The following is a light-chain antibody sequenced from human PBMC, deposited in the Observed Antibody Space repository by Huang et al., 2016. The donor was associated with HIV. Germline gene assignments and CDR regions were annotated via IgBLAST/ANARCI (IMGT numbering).Light chain of an antibody. J-gene: IGKJ1*01. CDR1: QGIGNS. CDR3: QQYHSLPWT. CDR2: ATS. Sequence: DIQMTQSPSSLSASVGDRVTITCRASQGIGNSLAWYQQKPEKAPRLLLYATSTLEGGVPSRFSGSGSGTHDTLTINTLQPEDIASYYCQQYHSLPWTFGQGTKVEIK. V-gene: IGKV1-NL1*01.